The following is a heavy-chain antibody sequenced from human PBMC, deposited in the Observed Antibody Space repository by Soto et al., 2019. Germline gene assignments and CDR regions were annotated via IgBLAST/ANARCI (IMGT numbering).Heavy chain of an antibody. J-gene: IGHJ5*02. Sequence: EVQLLESGGDLVQPGGSLRLSCAASGFTFSRYAMSWVRQAPGKGLEWVSGISGSGGSTYYADSVKGRFTISRDNSKNRTYLLVNSLRAEDTAVYYCAEGVDVFVVDRFDPWGQGTLVTVSS. CDR1: GFTFSRYA. CDR2: ISGSGGST. V-gene: IGHV3-23*01. CDR3: AEGVDVFVVDRFDP. D-gene: IGHD2-21*01.